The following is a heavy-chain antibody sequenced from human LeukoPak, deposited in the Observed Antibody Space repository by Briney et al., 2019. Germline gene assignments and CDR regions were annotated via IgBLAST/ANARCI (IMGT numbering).Heavy chain of an antibody. D-gene: IGHD3-9*01. J-gene: IGHJ4*02. CDR2: IKQDGSEK. CDR3: ARDGESRGYYDILTGSEPQYYFDY. V-gene: IGHV3-7*03. Sequence: PGGSLRLSCAASGFTFSSYWMSWVRQAPGKGLEWVANIKQDGSEKYYVDSVKGRFTISRDNAKNSLYLQMNSLRAEDTAVYYCARDGESRGYYDILTGSEPQYYFDYWGQGTLVTVSS. CDR1: GFTFSSYW.